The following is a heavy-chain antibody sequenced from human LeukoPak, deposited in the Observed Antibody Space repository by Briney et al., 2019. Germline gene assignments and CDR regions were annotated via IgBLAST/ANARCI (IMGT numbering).Heavy chain of an antibody. V-gene: IGHV3-53*01. CDR1: GFTVSNNY. Sequence: PGGSLRLSCAASGFTVSNNYMSWVRQAPGKGLEWVSIIYSGGSTYYADSVKGRFTISRDNSKNTLYLQMNSLRAEDTAVYYCARALGWFGGASYYYYYYMDVWGKGTTVTISS. CDR3: ARALGWFGGASYYYYYYMDV. CDR2: IYSGGST. J-gene: IGHJ6*03. D-gene: IGHD3-10*01.